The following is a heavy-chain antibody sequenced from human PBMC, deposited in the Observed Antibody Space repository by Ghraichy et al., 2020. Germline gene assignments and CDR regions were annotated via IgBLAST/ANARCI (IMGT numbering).Heavy chain of an antibody. V-gene: IGHV3-23*01. Sequence: GESLNISCAASGFTFSSYAMSWVRQAPGKGLEWVSAISGSGGSTYYADSVKGRFTISRDNSKNTLYLQMNSLRAEDTAVYYCAKDRVVGATTYYYGMDVWGQGTTVTVSS. CDR3: AKDRVVGATTYYYGMDV. J-gene: IGHJ6*02. D-gene: IGHD1-26*01. CDR2: ISGSGGST. CDR1: GFTFSSYA.